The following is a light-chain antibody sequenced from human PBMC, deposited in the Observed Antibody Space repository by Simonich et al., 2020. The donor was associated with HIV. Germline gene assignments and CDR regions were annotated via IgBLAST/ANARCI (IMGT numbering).Light chain of an antibody. CDR2: WAS. Sequence: DIVMTQSPDSLAVSLGERATINCKSSQSILKRSNNTNYLAWYQQKAGQPPKLLIDWASTRESGVPDRFSGSGAGTDFTLTISSLQAEDVAVYYCQQYYTTPLTFGGGTKVEIK. J-gene: IGKJ4*01. CDR1: QSILKRSNNTNY. V-gene: IGKV4-1*01. CDR3: QQYYTTPLT.